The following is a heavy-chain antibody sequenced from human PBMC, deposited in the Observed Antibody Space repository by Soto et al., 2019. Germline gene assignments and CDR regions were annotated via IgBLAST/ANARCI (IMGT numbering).Heavy chain of an antibody. J-gene: IGHJ4*02. V-gene: IGHV3-30-3*01. CDR1: GFTFSSYA. CDR3: AREGDEVAAFDY. CDR2: ISYDGSNK. Sequence: GGSLRLSCAASGFTFSSYAMHWVRQAPGKGLEWVAVISYDGSNKYYADSVKGRFTISRDNSKNTLYLQMNSLRAEDTAVYYCAREGDEVAAFDYWGQGTLVTVSS. D-gene: IGHD6-19*01.